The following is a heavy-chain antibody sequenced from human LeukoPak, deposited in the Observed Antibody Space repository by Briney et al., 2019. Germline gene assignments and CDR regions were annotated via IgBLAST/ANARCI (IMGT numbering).Heavy chain of an antibody. V-gene: IGHV1-2*02. J-gene: IGHJ3*02. CDR3: ARGRLGSGSQYDAFDI. CDR1: GFTFTGYY. Sequence: GASVKVSCKASGFTFTGYYMHWVRQAPGQGLEWMGWINPNSGDTNYAQKFQGRVTMTRDTSISTAYMELSRLTSDDTAAFYCARGRLGSGSQYDAFDIWGQGTMVTVSS. D-gene: IGHD3-10*01. CDR2: INPNSGDT.